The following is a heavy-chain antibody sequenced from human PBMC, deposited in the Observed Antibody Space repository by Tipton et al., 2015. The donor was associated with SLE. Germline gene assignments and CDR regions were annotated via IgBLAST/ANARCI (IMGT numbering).Heavy chain of an antibody. D-gene: IGHD6-6*01. Sequence: LRLSCTVSGGSISSGGYYWSWIRQHPGKGLEWIGYNYYSGSTYYNPSLKSRVTISVDTSKNQFSLKLSSVTAADTAVYYCATASSSQAYYLDYCGQGTLVTVS. CDR2: NYYSGST. J-gene: IGHJ4*02. CDR1: GGSISSGGYY. V-gene: IGHV4-31*02. CDR3: ATASSSQAYYLDY.